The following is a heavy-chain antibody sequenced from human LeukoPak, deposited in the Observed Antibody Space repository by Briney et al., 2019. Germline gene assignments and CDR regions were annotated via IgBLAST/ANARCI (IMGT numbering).Heavy chain of an antibody. CDR3: ARRRVYSGSGEFDF. Sequence: SETLSLTCTVSGGSTSGYYWSWIRQPPGKGLEWIGYIHYSGTTNYNPSLKSRVTNSLDTSRNQFSLKLRSVTTADTAVYYCARRRVYSGSGEFDFWGQGTLVTVSS. V-gene: IGHV4-59*01. J-gene: IGHJ4*02. CDR1: GGSTSGYY. D-gene: IGHD5-12*01. CDR2: IHYSGTT.